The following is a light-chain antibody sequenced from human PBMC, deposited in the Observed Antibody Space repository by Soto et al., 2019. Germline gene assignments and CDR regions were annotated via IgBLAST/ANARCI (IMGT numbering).Light chain of an antibody. J-gene: IGKJ1*01. CDR2: GAS. V-gene: IGKV3-20*01. CDR3: QQYGSSPRT. Sequence: EIVLTQSPGTLSWSPGERATLSCRASQSVSSSYLAWYQQKPGQAPRLLIYGASSRATGIPDRFSGSGSGTDFTLTISRLEPEDFAVYYCQQYGSSPRTLGQGTKVDIK. CDR1: QSVSSSY.